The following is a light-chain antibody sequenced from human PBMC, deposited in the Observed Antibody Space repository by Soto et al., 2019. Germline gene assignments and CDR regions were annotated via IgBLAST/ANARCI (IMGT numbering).Light chain of an antibody. J-gene: IGKJ2*01. Sequence: EIVLTQSPGTLSLSQGERATLSCGASQSLSSNSLAWYQQKPGQAPRLLVYCASSRATGIPDRFSGSGSGTDFNLTISRLEPKDFAVYYCQQDGTSPYTFGQRTKLEIK. CDR1: QSLSSNS. CDR2: CAS. V-gene: IGKV3-20*01. CDR3: QQDGTSPYT.